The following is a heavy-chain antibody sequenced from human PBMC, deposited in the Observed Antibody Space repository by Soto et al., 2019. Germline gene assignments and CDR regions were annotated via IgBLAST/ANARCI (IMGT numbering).Heavy chain of an antibody. CDR1: GFSSFA. D-gene: IGHD4-17*01. Sequence: GGSLRLSCTTSGFSSFAMGWVRQAPGKGLEWVSVISASGTTTIYADSVKGRFTLSRDNSRDSLFLQMNSLRAEDTATYYCAKMTSVTLRGYFDYWGQGTLVTVSS. J-gene: IGHJ4*02. CDR3: AKMTSVTLRGYFDY. V-gene: IGHV3-23*01. CDR2: ISASGTTT.